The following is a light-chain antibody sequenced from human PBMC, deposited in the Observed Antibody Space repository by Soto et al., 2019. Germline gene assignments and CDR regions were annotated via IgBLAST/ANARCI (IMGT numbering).Light chain of an antibody. CDR2: GAS. V-gene: IGKV3-15*01. CDR1: QSVRTN. Sequence: EIVMTQSPATLSVSPGESATLSCRASQSVRTNLAWYQHKPGQAPRLLIYGASNRATGFPARFSGSGSGTEFTLTISSLQSEDFAVYYCQQYNDNWPTFGQGTKVEI. J-gene: IGKJ1*01. CDR3: QQYNDNWPT.